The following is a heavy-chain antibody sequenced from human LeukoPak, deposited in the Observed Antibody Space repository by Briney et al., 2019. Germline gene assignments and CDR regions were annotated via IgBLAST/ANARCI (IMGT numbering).Heavy chain of an antibody. J-gene: IGHJ4*02. CDR1: GFTFSSYA. CDR3: AKAQLVAVDY. V-gene: IGHV3-30-3*01. Sequence: GGSLRLSCAASGFTFSSYAMHWVRQAPGKGLEWVAVISYDGSNKYYADSVKGRFTISRDNSKNTLYLQMNSLRAEDTAVYYCAKAQLVAVDYWGQGTLVTVSS. CDR2: ISYDGSNK. D-gene: IGHD6-6*01.